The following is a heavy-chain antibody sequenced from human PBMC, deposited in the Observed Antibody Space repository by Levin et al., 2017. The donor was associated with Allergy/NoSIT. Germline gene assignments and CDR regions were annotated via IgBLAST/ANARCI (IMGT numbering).Heavy chain of an antibody. CDR2: IIPILGIA. Sequence: SVKVSCKASGGTFSSYTISWVRQAPGQGLEWMGRIIPILGIANYAQKFQGRVTITADKSTSTAYMELSSLRSEDTAVYYCARDSGVRGVIFNWFDPWGQGTLVTVSS. CDR3: ARDSGVRGVIFNWFDP. CDR1: GGTFSSYT. J-gene: IGHJ5*02. D-gene: IGHD3-10*01. V-gene: IGHV1-69*04.